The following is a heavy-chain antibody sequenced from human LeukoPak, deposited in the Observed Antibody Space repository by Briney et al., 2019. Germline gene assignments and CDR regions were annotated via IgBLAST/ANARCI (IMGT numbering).Heavy chain of an antibody. V-gene: IGHV1-2*06. J-gene: IGHJ2*01. Sequence: GASVKVSCKASGYTFTGYYMHWVRQAPGQGLEWMGRINPNSGGTNYAQKFQGRVTMTRDTSISTAYMELSRLRSDDTAVYYCARDTLDYGDYAWYFDLWGRGTLVTVSS. D-gene: IGHD4-17*01. CDR1: GYTFTGYY. CDR3: ARDTLDYGDYAWYFDL. CDR2: INPNSGGT.